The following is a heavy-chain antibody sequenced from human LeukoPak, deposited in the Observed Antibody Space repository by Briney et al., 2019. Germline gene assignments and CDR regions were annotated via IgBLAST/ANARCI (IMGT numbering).Heavy chain of an antibody. J-gene: IGHJ6*02. CDR1: GYTFTSYG. D-gene: IGHD3-3*01. Sequence: ASVKVSCKASGYTFTSYGISWVRQAPGQGLEWMGWISAYNGNTNYAQKLQGRVTMTTDTSTSTVYMELRSLRSDDTAVYYCARAGYYDFWSGGRYYYYGMDVWGQGTTVTVSS. CDR3: ARAGYYDFWSGGRYYYYGMDV. V-gene: IGHV1-18*01. CDR2: ISAYNGNT.